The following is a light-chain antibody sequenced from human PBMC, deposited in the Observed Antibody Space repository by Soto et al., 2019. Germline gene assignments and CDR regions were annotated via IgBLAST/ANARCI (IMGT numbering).Light chain of an antibody. V-gene: IGKV3-15*01. CDR2: DAS. CDR3: QQYNNRPPWT. Sequence: EIVMTQSPATLSVSPGERATLSCRASQSVSSNLAWYQQRPGQAPRLLIYDASTRATGIPARFSGSGSGTEFTFTISSLQYEDFAVYYCQQYNNRPPWTFGQGTKVEIK. J-gene: IGKJ1*01. CDR1: QSVSSN.